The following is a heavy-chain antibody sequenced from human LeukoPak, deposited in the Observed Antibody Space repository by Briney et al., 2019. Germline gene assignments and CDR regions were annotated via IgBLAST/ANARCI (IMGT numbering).Heavy chain of an antibody. D-gene: IGHD6-13*01. CDR1: GGSISSYY. V-gene: IGHV4-59*01. J-gene: IGHJ2*01. CDR2: IYYSGST. CDR3: ARDPAPSSKGYWYFDL. Sequence: SETLSLTCTVPGGSISSYYWSWIRQPPGKGLEWIGYIYYSGSTNYNPSLKSRVIISVDTSKNQFSLKLSSVTAADTAVYYCARDPAPSSKGYWYFDLWGRGTLVTVSS.